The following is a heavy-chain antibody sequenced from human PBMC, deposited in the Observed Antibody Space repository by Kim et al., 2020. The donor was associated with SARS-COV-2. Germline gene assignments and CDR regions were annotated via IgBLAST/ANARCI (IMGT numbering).Heavy chain of an antibody. Sequence: DYAVSVKSRITINPDTSKNQFSLQLNSVTPEDTAVYYCAREGEDGPFFDYWGQGTLVTVSS. V-gene: IGHV6-1*01. D-gene: IGHD3-10*01. CDR3: AREGEDGPFFDY. J-gene: IGHJ4*02.